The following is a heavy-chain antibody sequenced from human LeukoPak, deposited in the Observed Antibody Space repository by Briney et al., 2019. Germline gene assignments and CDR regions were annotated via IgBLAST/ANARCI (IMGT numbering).Heavy chain of an antibody. CDR1: GFTFSSYG. D-gene: IGHD6-19*01. Sequence: GGSLRLSCAASGFTFSSYGMHWVRQAPGKGLEWVAHISYEGSNKYYADSVKGRFTISRDNSKNTLYLQMNSLRAEDRAVYYCAKNPYSSGWSQVMDWGQGTLVTVSS. J-gene: IGHJ4*02. CDR3: AKNPYSSGWSQVMD. CDR2: ISYEGSNK. V-gene: IGHV3-30*18.